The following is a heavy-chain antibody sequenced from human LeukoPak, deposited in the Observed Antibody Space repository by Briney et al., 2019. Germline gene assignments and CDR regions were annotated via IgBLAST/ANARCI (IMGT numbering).Heavy chain of an antibody. CDR2: IYSGGST. CDR3: ARSASGITIFGVANYYYYMDV. J-gene: IGHJ6*03. V-gene: IGHV3-53*01. D-gene: IGHD3-3*01. Sequence: GGSLRLSCAASGLTVSSNYMSWVRQAPGKGLEGVSVIYSGGSTYYADSVKGRFTISRDNSKNTLYLQMNSLRAEDTAVYYCARSASGITIFGVANYYYYMDVWGKGTTVTVSS. CDR1: GLTVSSNY.